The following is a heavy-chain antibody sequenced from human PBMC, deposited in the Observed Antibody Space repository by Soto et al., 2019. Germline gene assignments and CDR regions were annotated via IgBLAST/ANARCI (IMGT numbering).Heavy chain of an antibody. V-gene: IGHV3-23*01. Sequence: GGSLRLSCAASGFTFSSYAMSWVRQAPGKGLEWVSGISGSGGSTYYADSVKGRFTISRDNSKNTLYLQMNSLRAEDTAVYYCAKDLTTMVRGHLISPFDYWGQWTLVTVSS. D-gene: IGHD3-10*01. CDR3: AKDLTTMVRGHLISPFDY. CDR1: GFTFSSYA. J-gene: IGHJ4*02. CDR2: ISGSGGST.